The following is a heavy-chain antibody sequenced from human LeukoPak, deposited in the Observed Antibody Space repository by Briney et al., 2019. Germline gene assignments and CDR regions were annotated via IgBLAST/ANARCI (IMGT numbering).Heavy chain of an antibody. CDR2: IGTAGDT. CDR3: ARVAKERVGEVYYFDY. V-gene: IGHV3-13*01. D-gene: IGHD1-1*01. CDR1: GFTFSDYD. Sequence: GVSLRLSCAASGFTFSDYDMHWVRQATGKGLEWVSAIGTAGDTYYTGSVKGRFTISRENAKNSLYLQMNSLRAGETAVYYCARVAKERVGEVYYFDYWGQGTLVTVSS. J-gene: IGHJ4*02.